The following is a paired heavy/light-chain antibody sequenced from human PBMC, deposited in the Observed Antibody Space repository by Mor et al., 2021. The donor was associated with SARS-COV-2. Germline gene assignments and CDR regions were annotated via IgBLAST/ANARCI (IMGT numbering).Heavy chain of an antibody. CDR2: ISGGGGSI. CDR1: GFTFSNHA. D-gene: IGHD6-19*01. J-gene: IGHJ4*02. Sequence: EVQLLESGGGLEQPGGSLRLSCAASGFTFSNHAMNWVRQAPGKGLEWVSVISGGGGSIYYADSVKGRFTISRDNSKNTLYLQMNSLRAEDTAIYYCAKSEDYSSAWYREYDYWGQGTLVTVSS. V-gene: IGHV3-23*01. CDR3: AKSEDYSSAWYREYDY.
Light chain of an antibody. CDR2: EVF. J-gene: IGLJ2*01. CDR1: SSDVGSYNF. Sequence: QSALTQPPSASGSPGQSVTISCTGTSSDVGSYNFVSWYQQHPGKAPKLMIYEVFKRPSGVPDRFFASKSGNTASLTVSGLQTEDEADYYCSSYAGNNKLIFGGGTKLTVL. V-gene: IGLV2-8*01. CDR3: SSYAGNNKLI.